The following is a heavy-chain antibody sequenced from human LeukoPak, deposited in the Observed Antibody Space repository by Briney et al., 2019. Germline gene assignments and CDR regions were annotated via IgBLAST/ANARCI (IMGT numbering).Heavy chain of an antibody. J-gene: IGHJ4*02. CDR1: GFTFSRDF. Sequence: GGSLRLSCAASGFTFSRDFMYWVRQAPGEGLECVAAISNNGDTTYYADSVKGRFTISRDSSKNTLHLQMGSLRPDDLAVYYCARRGSVNSLDYWGQGTLVIVSS. D-gene: IGHD4-17*01. CDR2: ISNNGDTT. V-gene: IGHV3-64*02. CDR3: ARRGSVNSLDY.